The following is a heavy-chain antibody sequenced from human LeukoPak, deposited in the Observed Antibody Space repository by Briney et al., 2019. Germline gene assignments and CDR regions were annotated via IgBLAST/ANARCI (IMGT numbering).Heavy chain of an antibody. CDR2: INPNSGGT. D-gene: IGHD6-19*01. Sequence: ASVKVSCKASGYTFTDSYIHWVRQAPGQGLEWMGWINPNSGGTNSAQKFQGSVTMTRDTSISTAYMELSSLRSDDTAVYYCANIAGGWKYYFDYWGQGTQVTVSS. V-gene: IGHV1-2*02. CDR1: GYTFTDSY. CDR3: ANIAGGWKYYFDY. J-gene: IGHJ4*02.